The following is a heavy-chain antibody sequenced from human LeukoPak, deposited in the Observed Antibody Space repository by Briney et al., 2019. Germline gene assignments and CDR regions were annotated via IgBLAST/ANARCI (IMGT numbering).Heavy chain of an antibody. Sequence: GGSLRLSCVASGFTFSSNYMSWVRQAPGKGLEWVSVIYSGGSTYYADSVKGRFTISRDNSKNTLYLQMNSLRAEDTAVYYCARDQGRYCSGGSCSLFDYWGQGTLVTVSS. D-gene: IGHD2-15*01. CDR1: GFTFSSNY. CDR3: ARDQGRYCSGGSCSLFDY. V-gene: IGHV3-66*01. CDR2: IYSGGST. J-gene: IGHJ4*02.